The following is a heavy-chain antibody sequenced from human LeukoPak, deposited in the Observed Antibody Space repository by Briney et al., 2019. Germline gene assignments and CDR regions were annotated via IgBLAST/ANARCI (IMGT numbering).Heavy chain of an antibody. CDR3: ARGGIAARPRIFDY. V-gene: IGHV1-2*02. D-gene: IGHD6-6*01. Sequence: ASVKVSCKASGYTFTGYYMHWVRQAPGQGLEWMGWINPNSGGTNYAQKFQGRVTMTRDTSISTAYMELSRLRSDNTAVYYCARGGIAARPRIFDYWGQGTLVTVSS. J-gene: IGHJ4*02. CDR1: GYTFTGYY. CDR2: INPNSGGT.